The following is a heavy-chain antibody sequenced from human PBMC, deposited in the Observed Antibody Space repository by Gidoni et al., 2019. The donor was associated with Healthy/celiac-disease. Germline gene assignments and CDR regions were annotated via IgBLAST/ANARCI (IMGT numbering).Heavy chain of an antibody. Sequence: QVQLVQAGTEVKKPGASVKVSWQAAESTFNGSYMHWVRQAPGHGLEWMGWINPKSGGTNYAQKFQGRVTMTRDTSISTAYMELSRLRSDDTAVYYCARDITMVRGVGLGKGNDYWGQGTLVTVSS. J-gene: IGHJ4*02. CDR1: ESTFNGSY. CDR2: INPKSGGT. V-gene: IGHV1-2*02. D-gene: IGHD3-10*01. CDR3: ARDITMVRGVGLGKGNDY.